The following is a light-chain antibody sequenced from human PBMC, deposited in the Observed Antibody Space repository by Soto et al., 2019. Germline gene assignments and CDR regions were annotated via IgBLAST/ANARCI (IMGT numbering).Light chain of an antibody. CDR2: WAS. J-gene: IGKJ5*01. Sequence: DIVMTQSPDSLAVSLGERATINCKSSQSVFYRPSNRDYLAWYQQKPRQPPKLLIYWASTRASGVPDRFSGSGSGTDFTLTISSLQAEDVAVYYCQQYYNKPSITFGQGTRLEIK. V-gene: IGKV4-1*01. CDR3: QQYYNKPSIT. CDR1: QSVFYRPSNRDY.